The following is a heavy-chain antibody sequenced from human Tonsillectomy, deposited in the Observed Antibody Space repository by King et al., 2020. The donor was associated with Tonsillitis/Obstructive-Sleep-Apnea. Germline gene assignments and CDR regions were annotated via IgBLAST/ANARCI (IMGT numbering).Heavy chain of an antibody. J-gene: IGHJ4*02. D-gene: IGHD3-10*01. Sequence: LTLKESGPTLVKPTQTLTVTCTFSGFSLSTSGVGVGWIRQPPGKALEWLALIYWDDDKSYSPSLKSRLTITKDTSKNQVVLTMTNMDPVDTATYYCAHRAEGAVSDYTPPFDSWGPGTPGTVSP. CDR3: AHRAEGAVSDYTPPFDS. CDR1: GFSLSTSGVG. V-gene: IGHV2-5*02. CDR2: IYWDDDK.